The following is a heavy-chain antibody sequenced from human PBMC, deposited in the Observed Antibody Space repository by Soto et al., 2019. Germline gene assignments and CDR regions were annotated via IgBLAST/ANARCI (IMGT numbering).Heavy chain of an antibody. V-gene: IGHV4-30-2*01. D-gene: IGHD3-10*01. CDR2: IYHSGST. J-gene: IGHJ6*02. CDR1: GGSISSGGYS. CDR3: ASFTMVRGVTNYYYYGMDV. Sequence: SETLSLTCAVSGGSISSGGYSWSWIRQPPGKGLEWIGYIYHSGSTYYNPSLKSRVTISVDRSKNQFSLKLSSVTAADTAVYYCASFTMVRGVTNYYYYGMDVWGQGTTVTVSS.